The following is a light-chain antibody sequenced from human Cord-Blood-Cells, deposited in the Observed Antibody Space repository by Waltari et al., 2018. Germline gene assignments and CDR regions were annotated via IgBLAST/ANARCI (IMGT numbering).Light chain of an antibody. CDR1: QSVTSN. CDR3: QQYNNWPWT. J-gene: IGKJ1*01. Sequence: DIVTTQSPATLSVSPGERATPSCRASQSVTSNLAWYQQKPGQAPRLLIYGASTRATGSPARFSGSGSGTEFTLTISSLQSEDFAVYYCQQYNNWPWTFGQGTKVEIK. V-gene: IGKV3-15*01. CDR2: GAS.